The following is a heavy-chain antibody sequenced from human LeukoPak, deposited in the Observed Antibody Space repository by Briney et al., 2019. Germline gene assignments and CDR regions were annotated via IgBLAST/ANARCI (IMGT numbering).Heavy chain of an antibody. J-gene: IGHJ4*02. V-gene: IGHV4-34*01. CDR1: GGSFSGYY. Sequence: KASETLSLTCAVYGGSFSGYYWSWIRQPPGKGLEWIGEINHSGSTNYNPSLKSRVTISVDTSKNQFSLKLSSVTAADTAVYYCARDGYNRIDCWGQGTLVTVSS. CDR3: ARDGYNRIDC. CDR2: INHSGST. D-gene: IGHD5-24*01.